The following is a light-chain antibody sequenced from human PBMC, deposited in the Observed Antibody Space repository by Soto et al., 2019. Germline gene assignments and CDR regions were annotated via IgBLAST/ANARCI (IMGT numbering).Light chain of an antibody. Sequence: EIVMTQSPATLSVSPGERATLSCRASQSVSRYLAWYQQKPGQAPRLLIYGASNRATGIPDRFSGSGSGTEFTLTISSLQPDDFATYYCQQYNNYSTFGQGTKVDIK. CDR1: QSVSRY. V-gene: IGKV3D-15*01. CDR3: QQYNNYST. J-gene: IGKJ1*01. CDR2: GAS.